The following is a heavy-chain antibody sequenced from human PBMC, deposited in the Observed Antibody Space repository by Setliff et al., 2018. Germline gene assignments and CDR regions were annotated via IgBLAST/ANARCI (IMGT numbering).Heavy chain of an antibody. V-gene: IGHV3-21*01. D-gene: IGHD2-15*01. CDR1: GFTFSSYT. CDR2: ISRDSRYI. CDR3: ARTCSGSGCYAGLES. Sequence: GGSLRLSCVASGFTFSSYTMSWIRQAPGKGLEWVSSISRDSRYIYYADSLKGRFTISRDNAKNTLYLQMNSLRPEDTAVYYCARTCSGSGCYAGLESWGQGTPVTISS. J-gene: IGHJ4*02.